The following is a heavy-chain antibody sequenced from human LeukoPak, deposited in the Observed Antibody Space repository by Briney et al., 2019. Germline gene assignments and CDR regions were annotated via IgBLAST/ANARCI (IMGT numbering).Heavy chain of an antibody. V-gene: IGHV3-43*02. CDR2: ISADGGST. CDR3: AKESGKFDY. J-gene: IGHJ4*02. CDR1: GLNFDDSA. Sequence: PGGSLRLSCVVSGLNFDDSAMHWVRQAPGKGLEWVSLISADGGSTFSADSVKGRFSIYRDNSKHSLYLQMNSLRSEDTAMYYSAKESGKFDYWGQGTLGAVS.